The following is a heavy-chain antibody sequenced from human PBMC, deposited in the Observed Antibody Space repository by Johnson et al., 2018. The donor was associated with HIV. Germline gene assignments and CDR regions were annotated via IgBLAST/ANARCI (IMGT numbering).Heavy chain of an antibody. Sequence: VQLVESGGGLVKPGGSLRLSCAASGFTFSNAWMSWVRQAPGKGLEWVGRITSKTAGGTTDYAAPVKGRFTISRDDSNNTLYLQMNSLRAEDTAVYYCARDLDTAMVTCAFDIWGQGTMVTVSS. V-gene: IGHV3-15*01. D-gene: IGHD5-18*01. CDR2: ITSKTAGGTT. J-gene: IGHJ3*02. CDR1: GFTFSNAW. CDR3: ARDLDTAMVTCAFDI.